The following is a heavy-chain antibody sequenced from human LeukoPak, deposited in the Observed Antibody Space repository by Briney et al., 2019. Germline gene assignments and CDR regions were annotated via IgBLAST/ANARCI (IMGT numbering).Heavy chain of an antibody. J-gene: IGHJ4*02. CDR3: AKRGSYSSSFTSTFDY. D-gene: IGHD6-6*01. CDR1: GFTFSDYA. Sequence: GGSLRLSCAASGFTFSDYAMTWVRQAPGKGLEWVSTINSGGAINYADSVKGRFTISRDNPKNTLYLQMNSLRAEDTAVYYCAKRGSYSSSFTSTFDYWGQGTLVTVSS. CDR2: INSGGAI. V-gene: IGHV3-23*01.